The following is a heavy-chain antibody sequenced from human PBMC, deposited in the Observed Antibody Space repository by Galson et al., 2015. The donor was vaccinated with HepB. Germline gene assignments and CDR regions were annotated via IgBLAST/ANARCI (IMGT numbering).Heavy chain of an antibody. CDR3: ARRSDIVVVPAYGGGDWFDP. Sequence: SVKVSCKASGYTFTTYYMFWVRQAPGQGLVWMGIINPSGDSTSYAQKFQGRVTMTRDTSTSTVYMELSSLRSEDTAVYYCARRSDIVVVPAYGGGDWFDPWAQGTLVTVSS. J-gene: IGHJ5*02. CDR2: INPSGDST. D-gene: IGHD2-2*01. V-gene: IGHV1-46*01. CDR1: GYTFTTYY.